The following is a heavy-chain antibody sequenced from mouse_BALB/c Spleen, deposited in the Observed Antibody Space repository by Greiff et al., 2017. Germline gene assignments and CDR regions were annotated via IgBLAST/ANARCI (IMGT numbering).Heavy chain of an antibody. CDR2: ISYSGST. J-gene: IGHJ3*01. CDR1: GY. CDR3: ARWGNSAWFAY. D-gene: IGHD2-1*01. Sequence: EVQLQQSGPSLVKPSQTLSLTCGYWNWTRKFSGNKLEYMGYISYSGSTYYNPSLKSRISITRDTSKNQYYLQLTSVTTEDTATYYCARWGNSAWFAYWGQGTLVTVSA. V-gene: IGHV3-8*02.